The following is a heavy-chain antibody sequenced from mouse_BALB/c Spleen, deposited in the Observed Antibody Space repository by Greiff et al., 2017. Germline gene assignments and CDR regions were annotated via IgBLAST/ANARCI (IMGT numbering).Heavy chain of an antibody. J-gene: IGHJ3*01. D-gene: IGHD1-1*01. CDR1: GYTFTSYW. V-gene: IGHV1-7*01. Sequence: QVQLKESGAELAKPGASVKMSCKASGYTFTSYWMHWVKQRPGQGLEWIGYINPSTGYTEYNQKFKDKATLTADKSSSTAYMQLSSLTSEDSAVYYCARSPFYYGSSPFAYWGQGTLVTVSA. CDR3: ARSPFYYGSSPFAY. CDR2: INPSTGYT.